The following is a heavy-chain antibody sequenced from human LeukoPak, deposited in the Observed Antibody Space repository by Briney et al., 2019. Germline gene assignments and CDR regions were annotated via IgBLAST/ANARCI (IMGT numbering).Heavy chain of an antibody. Sequence: GGSLRLSCAASGFTFSSYWMSWVRQAPGKGLEWVASIKQDGSEKEFVDSVKGRFTISRDNAKSSLYLQMNSLRAEDTAVYYCARSRYYDILTGYAIDAFDIWGQGTMVTVSS. J-gene: IGHJ3*02. CDR2: IKQDGSEK. CDR1: GFTFSSYW. D-gene: IGHD3-9*01. V-gene: IGHV3-7*01. CDR3: ARSRYYDILTGYAIDAFDI.